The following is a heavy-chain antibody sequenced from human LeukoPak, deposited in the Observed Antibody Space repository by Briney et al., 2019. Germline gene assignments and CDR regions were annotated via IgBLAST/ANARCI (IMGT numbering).Heavy chain of an antibody. Sequence: PGGSLRLSCAASGFTFGSYSMSWVRQAPGKGLEWVSYISSSTIWYADSVKGRFTISRDNAKTSLYLQMNSLRAEDTAVYYCARDHLYAFDYWGQGTLVTVSS. CDR3: ARDHLYAFDY. CDR2: ISSSTI. CDR1: GFTFGSYS. V-gene: IGHV3-48*01. J-gene: IGHJ4*02. D-gene: IGHD2-8*01.